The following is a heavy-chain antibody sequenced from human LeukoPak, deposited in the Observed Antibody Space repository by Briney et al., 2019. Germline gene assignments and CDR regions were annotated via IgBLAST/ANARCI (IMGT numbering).Heavy chain of an antibody. V-gene: IGHV3-64*01. J-gene: IGHJ3*02. CDR3: ASGEGYSSSWYVGAFDI. D-gene: IGHD6-13*01. CDR2: ISSNGGST. CDR1: GFTFSSYA. Sequence: GGSLRLSCAASGFTFSSYAMHWVRQAPGKGLEYVSAISSNGGSTYYANSVKGRFTISRDNSKNTLYLQMGSLRAEDMAVYYCASGEGYSSSWYVGAFDIWGQGTMVTVSS.